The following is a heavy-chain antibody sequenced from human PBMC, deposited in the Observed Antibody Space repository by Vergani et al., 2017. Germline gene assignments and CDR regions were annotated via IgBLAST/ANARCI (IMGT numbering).Heavy chain of an antibody. CDR1: GFTFSSYS. Sequence: EVQLVESGGGLVQPGGSLRLSCAASGFTFSSYSMNWVRQAPGKGLEWVSYISSSSSTIYYADSVKGRFTISRDNAKNSLYLQMNSLRAEDTAVYYCARGYDSSGYWYYYYYGMDVWGQGP. CDR3: ARGYDSSGYWYYYYYGMDV. CDR2: ISSSSSTI. V-gene: IGHV3-48*01. D-gene: IGHD3-22*01. J-gene: IGHJ6*02.